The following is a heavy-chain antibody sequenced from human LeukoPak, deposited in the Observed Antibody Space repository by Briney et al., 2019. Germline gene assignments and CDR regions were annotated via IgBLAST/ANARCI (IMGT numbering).Heavy chain of an antibody. V-gene: IGHV1-69*13. Sequence: GASVKVSCTASGGTFSSYAISWVRQAPGQGLEWMGGIIPIFGTANYAQKFQGRVTITADESTSTAYMELSSLRSEDTAVYYCARGPRYFDWLFAGSEDWGQGTLVTVSS. CDR1: GGTFSSYA. J-gene: IGHJ4*02. CDR3: ARGPRYFDWLFAGSED. D-gene: IGHD3-9*01. CDR2: IIPIFGTA.